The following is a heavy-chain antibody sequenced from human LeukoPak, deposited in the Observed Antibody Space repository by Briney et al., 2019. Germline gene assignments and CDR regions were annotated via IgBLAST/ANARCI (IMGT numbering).Heavy chain of an antibody. J-gene: IGHJ6*02. CDR1: GFTFSSYW. Sequence: GGSLRLSCAASGFTFSSYWMHWVRQAPGKGLVWVSVINRDGSSTTYADSVKGRFTVSRDNAKNTLYLQMNSLRAEDTAVYYCASMEAFLGSGSPYYYGMDVWGQGTTVTVSS. CDR3: ASMEAFLGSGSPYYYGMDV. CDR2: INRDGSST. V-gene: IGHV3-74*01. D-gene: IGHD3-10*01.